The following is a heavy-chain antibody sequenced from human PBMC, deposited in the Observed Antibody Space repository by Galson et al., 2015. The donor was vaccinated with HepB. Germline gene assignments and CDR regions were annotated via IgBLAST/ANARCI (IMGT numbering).Heavy chain of an antibody. CDR2: IYSNGNI. J-gene: IGHJ4*02. CDR1: GGSITNYY. CDR3: ARGRRQYNY. V-gene: IGHV4-59*01. Sequence: ETLSLTCTVSGGSITNYYWSWVRQPPGKGLEWIGYIYSNGNINYNPSLKSRVTISLNMSKNQFSLRLSSVTAADTAIYYCARGRRQYNYWGQGSLVTVSS. D-gene: IGHD2/OR15-2a*01.